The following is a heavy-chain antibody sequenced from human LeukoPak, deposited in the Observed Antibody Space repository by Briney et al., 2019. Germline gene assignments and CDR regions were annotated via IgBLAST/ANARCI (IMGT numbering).Heavy chain of an antibody. CDR1: GYTLTDLS. Sequence: ASVKVSCKVSGYTLTDLSTHWVRQAPGKGLEWMGGFDPEDGETIYAQKFQGRVTMTEDTSTDTAYMELSSLRSEDTAVYYCATDGTTYGEPGAFDIWGQGTMVTVSS. CDR3: ATDGTTYGEPGAFDI. CDR2: FDPEDGET. J-gene: IGHJ3*02. V-gene: IGHV1-24*01. D-gene: IGHD4-11*01.